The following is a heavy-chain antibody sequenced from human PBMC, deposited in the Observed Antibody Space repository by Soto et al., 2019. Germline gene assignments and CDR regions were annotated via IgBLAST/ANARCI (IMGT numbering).Heavy chain of an antibody. J-gene: IGHJ5*02. D-gene: IGHD3-3*01. CDR3: ARTIGSGYFRPHA. CDR1: GFTFSTYS. CDR2: ISSSSSTT. V-gene: IGHV3-48*01. Sequence: GGSLRLSCVASGFTFSTYSMNWVRQAPGKGLEWISYISSSSSTTYADSVKGRFTISRDNAKNSLYLQMNSLRDEDTAVYYCARTIGSGYFRPHAWGQ.